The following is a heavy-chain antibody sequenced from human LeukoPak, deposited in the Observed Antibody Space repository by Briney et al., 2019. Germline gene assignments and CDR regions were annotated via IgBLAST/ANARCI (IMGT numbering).Heavy chain of an antibody. CDR2: INHSGST. CDR3: ARGRSSSWGY. Sequence: SETLSLTCAVYGGSFSGYYWSWIRQPPGKGLEWIGEINHSGSTNYNPSLKSRVTISVDTSKNQFSLKLSSVTAADTAVYYCARGRSSSWGYWGQGTLVTVSP. V-gene: IGHV4-34*01. J-gene: IGHJ4*02. D-gene: IGHD6-13*01. CDR1: GGSFSGYY.